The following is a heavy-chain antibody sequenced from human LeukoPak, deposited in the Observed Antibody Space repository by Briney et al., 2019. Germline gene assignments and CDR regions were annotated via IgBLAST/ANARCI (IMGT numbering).Heavy chain of an antibody. CDR1: GFTFSSYG. J-gene: IGHJ4*02. D-gene: IGHD3-22*01. Sequence: GGSLRLSCAASGFTFSSYGMHWVRQAPGKGLEGVAVIWYDGSNKYYADSVKGRFTISRDNSKNTLYLQMNSLRAEDTAVYYCARSYDSSGYYYFDYWGQGTLVTVSS. CDR3: ARSYDSSGYYYFDY. V-gene: IGHV3-33*01. CDR2: IWYDGSNK.